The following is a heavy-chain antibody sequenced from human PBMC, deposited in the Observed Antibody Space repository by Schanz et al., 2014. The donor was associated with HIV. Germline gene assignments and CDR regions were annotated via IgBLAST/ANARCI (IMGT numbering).Heavy chain of an antibody. CDR1: GASFSDYY. J-gene: IGHJ5*02. V-gene: IGHV4-34*01. CDR3: ARARAKIEGRPVGNWFDP. D-gene: IGHD6-6*01. Sequence: QVQLQQWGAGLLKPSETLSLTCAVYGASFSDYYWNWIRQPPGKGLEWIGEITHTGNTNYNPSLKSRVTISVDTSKNQFSLKLSSVTAADTAVYFCARARAKIEGRPVGNWFDPWGQGTLVTVSS. CDR2: ITHTGNT.